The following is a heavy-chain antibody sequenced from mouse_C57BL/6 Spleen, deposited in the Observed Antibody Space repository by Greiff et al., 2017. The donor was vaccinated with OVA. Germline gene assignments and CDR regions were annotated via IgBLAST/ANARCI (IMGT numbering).Heavy chain of an antibody. CDR3: ARLDYGSSYWYFDV. J-gene: IGHJ1*03. D-gene: IGHD1-1*01. V-gene: IGHV14-2*01. Sequence: NIKDYYMHWVKQRTEQGLEWIGRIDPEDGETKYAPKFQGKATITADTSSNTAYLQLSSLTSEDTSVYYCARLDYGSSYWYFDVWGTGTTVTVSS. CDR2: IDPEDGET. CDR1: NIKDYY.